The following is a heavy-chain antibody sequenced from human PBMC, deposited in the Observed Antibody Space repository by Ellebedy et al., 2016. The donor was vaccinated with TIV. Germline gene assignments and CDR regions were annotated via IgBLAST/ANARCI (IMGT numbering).Heavy chain of an antibody. CDR3: ARDQAFSPDDIVATIEG. CDR2: ISSSSSTI. D-gene: IGHD5-12*01. Sequence: GGSLRLSXAASGFTFSSYSMNWVRQAPGKGLEWVSYISSSSSTIYYADSVKGRFTISRDNAKNSLYLQMNSLRAEDTAVYYCARDQAFSPDDIVATIEGWGQGTLVTVSS. J-gene: IGHJ4*02. V-gene: IGHV3-48*01. CDR1: GFTFSSYS.